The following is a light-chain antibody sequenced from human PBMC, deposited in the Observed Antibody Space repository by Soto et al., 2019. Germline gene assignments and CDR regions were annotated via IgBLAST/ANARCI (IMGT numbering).Light chain of an antibody. J-gene: IGKJ4*01. CDR1: QGISSF. V-gene: IGKV1-9*01. Sequence: DIQLTQSPSFLSASVGDRATITCRASQGISSFLAWFQQKPGKGPTLLIYAASTLQSGVPSRFSGSGSGTEFTLTISSLQPEDFATYYCQQGKSYPLTFGGGTKVEIK. CDR2: AAS. CDR3: QQGKSYPLT.